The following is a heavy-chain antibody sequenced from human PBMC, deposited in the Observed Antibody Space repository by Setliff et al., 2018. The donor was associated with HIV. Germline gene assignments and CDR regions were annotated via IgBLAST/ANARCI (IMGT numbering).Heavy chain of an antibody. D-gene: IGHD5-18*01. CDR2: IYNSGTT. Sequence: PSETLSLTCTVSGGSISSHYWNWIRQPPGKGLEWIGYIYNSGTTNYNPSLRSRVATSVGTSKNQFSLKLSSVTAVDTAVYFCARGGSAMVPGRNYWYFDLWGRGTLVTVSS. CDR1: GGSISSHY. CDR3: ARGGSAMVPGRNYWYFDL. V-gene: IGHV4-59*11. J-gene: IGHJ2*01.